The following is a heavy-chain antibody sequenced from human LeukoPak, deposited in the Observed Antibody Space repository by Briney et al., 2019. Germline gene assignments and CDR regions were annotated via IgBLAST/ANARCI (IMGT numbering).Heavy chain of an antibody. V-gene: IGHV4-59*08. CDR3: ARLVGGYQGY. J-gene: IGHJ4*02. D-gene: IGHD3-16*02. CDR1: GGSISSYY. Sequence: SETLSLTCTVSGGSISSYYWSWIRQPPGKGLEWIGYIYYSGSTNYNPSLKSRVTISVDTSKNQFSLKLSSVTAAHTAVYYCARLVGGYQGYWGQGTLVTVSS. CDR2: IYYSGST.